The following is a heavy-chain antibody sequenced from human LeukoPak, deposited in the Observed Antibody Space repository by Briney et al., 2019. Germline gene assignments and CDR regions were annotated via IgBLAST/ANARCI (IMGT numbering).Heavy chain of an antibody. CDR3: AKDIAYDSSGYYQYFDY. CDR2: ISWNSGSI. D-gene: IGHD3-22*01. J-gene: IGHJ4*02. CDR1: GFTFDDYA. V-gene: IGHV3-9*01. Sequence: GVSLRLSCAASGFTFDDYAMHWVRQAPGKGLEWVSGISWNSGSIGYADSVKGRFTISRDNAKNSLYLQMNSLRAEDTALYYCAKDIAYDSSGYYQYFDYWGQGTLVTVSS.